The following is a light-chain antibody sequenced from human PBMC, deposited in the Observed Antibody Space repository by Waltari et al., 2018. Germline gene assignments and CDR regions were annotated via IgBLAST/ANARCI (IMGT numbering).Light chain of an antibody. CDR2: DVT. Sequence: QPALTQPRSVSGSPGQSVTISCTGTHNDVGHYNYASWYPQHPGKAPRLIIYDVTKRPSGVPDRFSGSKSGNTAYLTISGLQAEDEADFYCCSYAGNGTYVTLGGGTKLTVL. CDR1: HNDVGHYNY. J-gene: IGLJ2*01. CDR3: CSYAGNGTYVT. V-gene: IGLV2-11*01.